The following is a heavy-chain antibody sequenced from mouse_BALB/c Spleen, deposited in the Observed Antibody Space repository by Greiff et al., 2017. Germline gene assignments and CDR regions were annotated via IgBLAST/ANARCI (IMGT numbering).Heavy chain of an antibody. CDR1: GYAFTNYL. V-gene: IGHV1-54*01. J-gene: IGHJ4*01. Sequence: QVQLQQSGAELVRPRTSVKVSCKASGYAFTNYLIEWVKQRPGQGLEWIGVINPGSGGTNYNEKFKGKATLTADKSSSTAYMQLSSLTSDDSAVYFCARRGRPYAMDYWGQGTSVTVSS. CDR2: INPGSGGT. CDR3: ARRGRPYAMDY.